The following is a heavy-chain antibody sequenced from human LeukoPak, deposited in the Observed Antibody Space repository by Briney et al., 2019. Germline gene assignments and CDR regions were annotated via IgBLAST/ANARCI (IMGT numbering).Heavy chain of an antibody. Sequence: KSSETLSLTCAVYGGSFSNYFWSWIRQPPGKGLGWIGEITHSGSTNYNPSLKSRVTISVDTSKNEFSLKLSSVTAADTAVYYCARSFSGSYLMYYFDYWGQGTLVTVSS. CDR3: ARSFSGSYLMYYFDY. CDR1: GGSFSNYF. V-gene: IGHV4-34*01. CDR2: ITHSGST. J-gene: IGHJ4*02. D-gene: IGHD1-26*01.